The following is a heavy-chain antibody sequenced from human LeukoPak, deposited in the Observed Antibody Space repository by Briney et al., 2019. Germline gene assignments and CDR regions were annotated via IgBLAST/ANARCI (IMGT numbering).Heavy chain of an antibody. Sequence: ASVKVSCKASVGTLSNYAITWVRPAPRQGVEWVGGIIPIIGIANYALNYQGRVTITDDESTNTAYMELSSLRSEDTAVYYCARTLEVGAAWNDFWSASDVWGKGTTVTVSS. CDR3: ARTLEVGAAWNDFWSASDV. D-gene: IGHD3-3*01. J-gene: IGHJ6*04. CDR2: IIPIIGIA. V-gene: IGHV1-69*01. CDR1: VGTLSNYA.